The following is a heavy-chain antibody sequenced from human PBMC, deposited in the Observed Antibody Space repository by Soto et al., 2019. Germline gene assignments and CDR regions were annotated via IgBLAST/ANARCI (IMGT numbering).Heavy chain of an antibody. CDR2: FYWDDDK. CDR1: GFSVTTSGVG. CDR3: AARPRHYGVFFDH. Sequence: QITLKESGPPLVKPTQTLTLICNLSGFSVTTSGVGVHWIRQPPGKDLAWLALFYWDDDKRYNPSLKTSLTITKDTSTTQVVLTVSSMDPVDTGTYCSAARPRHYGVFFDHWGKGTQVTVPS. J-gene: IGHJ5*02. V-gene: IGHV2-5*02. D-gene: IGHD4-17*01.